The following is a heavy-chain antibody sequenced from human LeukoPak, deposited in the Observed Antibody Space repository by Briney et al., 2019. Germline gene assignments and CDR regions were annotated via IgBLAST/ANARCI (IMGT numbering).Heavy chain of an antibody. CDR2: ISAYNGNT. V-gene: IGHV1-18*01. J-gene: IGHJ3*02. CDR1: GCTFTSYG. Sequence: ASVNVSCKASGCTFTSYGINWVRQAPGQGLAWMGLISAYNGNTNYPQKLQGRVTMTTDTSTSTAYMELRSLRSDDTAVYYCARDRMVRGVIPLFDAFDIWGQGTMVTVSS. D-gene: IGHD3-10*01. CDR3: ARDRMVRGVIPLFDAFDI.